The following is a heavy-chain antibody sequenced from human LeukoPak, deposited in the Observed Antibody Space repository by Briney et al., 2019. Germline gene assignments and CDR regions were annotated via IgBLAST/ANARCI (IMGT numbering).Heavy chain of an antibody. CDR2: IYYSGST. CDR1: GGSISSGGYY. D-gene: IGHD6-13*01. Sequence: KSSETLSLTCTVSGGSISSGGYYWSWIRQHPGKGLEWIGYIYYSGSTYYNPSLKSRVTISVGTSKNQFSLKLSSVTAADTAVYYCARETVADSSSWQSADYWGQGTLVTVSS. CDR3: ARETVADSSSWQSADY. J-gene: IGHJ4*02. V-gene: IGHV4-31*03.